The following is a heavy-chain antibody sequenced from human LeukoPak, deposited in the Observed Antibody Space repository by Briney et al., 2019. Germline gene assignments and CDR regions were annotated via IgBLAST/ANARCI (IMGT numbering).Heavy chain of an antibody. CDR3: AREDGDYSYYFDY. CDR2: IYYSGST. CDR1: GGSISSYY. J-gene: IGHJ4*02. Sequence: SETLSLTCTVSGGSISSYYWSCIRQPPGKGLEWIGYIYYSGSTNYNPSLKSRVTISVDTSKNQFSLKLSSVTAADTAVYYCAREDGDYSYYFDYWGQGTLVTVSP. V-gene: IGHV4-59*01. D-gene: IGHD4-17*01.